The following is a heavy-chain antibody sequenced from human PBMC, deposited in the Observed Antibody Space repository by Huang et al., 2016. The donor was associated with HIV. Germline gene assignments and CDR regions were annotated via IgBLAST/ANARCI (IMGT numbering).Heavy chain of an antibody. CDR3: ARSEPSRYYFDY. Sequence: QVQLVESGGGVVQPGTSLRLSCVASGFTFSNYAMNWVRQAPGKGLEGVAVISNEGSTKYYADAVKGRFTISRDNSKNTVYLQMNSLRAEDTAVYYCARSEPSRYYFDYWGQGTLVTVSS. V-gene: IGHV3-30-3*01. J-gene: IGHJ4*02. CDR1: GFTFSNYA. CDR2: ISNEGSTK.